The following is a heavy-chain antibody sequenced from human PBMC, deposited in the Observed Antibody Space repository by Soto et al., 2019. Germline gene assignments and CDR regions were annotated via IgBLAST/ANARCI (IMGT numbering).Heavy chain of an antibody. J-gene: IGHJ4*02. D-gene: IGHD1-1*01. Sequence: SETLSLTCTVSGGSISSYYWIWIRQPPGKGLEWIGYIYYSGSTNYNPSLKSRVTISVDTSKNQFSLKLSSVTAADTAVYYCARANWNLGLDYWGQGTLVTVSS. V-gene: IGHV4-59*01. CDR3: ARANWNLGLDY. CDR1: GGSISSYY. CDR2: IYYSGST.